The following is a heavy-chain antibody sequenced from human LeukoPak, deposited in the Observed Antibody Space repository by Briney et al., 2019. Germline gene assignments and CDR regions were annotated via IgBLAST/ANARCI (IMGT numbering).Heavy chain of an antibody. J-gene: IGHJ4*02. Sequence: GGSLRLSCAASGFTFSSYNMNWVRQAPGKGLEWVSSISSSSSYIYHADSVKGRFTISRDNAKNSLYLQMNSLRAEDTAVYYCARIRAAAGAYYFDYWGQGTLVTVSS. CDR1: GFTFSSYN. D-gene: IGHD6-13*01. CDR3: ARIRAAAGAYYFDY. CDR2: ISSSSSYI. V-gene: IGHV3-21*01.